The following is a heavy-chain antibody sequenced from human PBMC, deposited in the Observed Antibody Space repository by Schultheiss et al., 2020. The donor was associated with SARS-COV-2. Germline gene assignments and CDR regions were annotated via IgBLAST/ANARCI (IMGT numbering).Heavy chain of an antibody. CDR2: INAGNGNT. V-gene: IGHV1-3*01. D-gene: IGHD3-10*01. J-gene: IGHJ4*02. CDR3: ARGREVYGSGSYKHPPDY. Sequence: ASVKVSCKASGYTFTSYGISWVRQAPGQGLEWMGWINAGNGNTKYSQKFQGRVTITRDTSASTAYMELSSLRSEDTAVYYCARGREVYGSGSYKHPPDYWGQGTLVTVSS. CDR1: GYTFTSYG.